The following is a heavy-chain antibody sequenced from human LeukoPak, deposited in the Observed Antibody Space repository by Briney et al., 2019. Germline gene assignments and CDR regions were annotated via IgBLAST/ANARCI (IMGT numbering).Heavy chain of an antibody. CDR2: TYYRSKLYN. CDR3: ARDRWCSSTSCPLYYYYGMDV. V-gene: IGHV6-1*01. CDR1: GDSVSSNSAA. Sequence: SQTLSLPCAISGDSVSSNSAAWNWIRQSPSRGLEWLGRTYYRSKLYNDYAVSVKSRITINPDTSKNQFSLQLNSVTPEDTAVYYCARDRWCSSTSCPLYYYYGMDVWGQGTTVTVSS. J-gene: IGHJ6*02. D-gene: IGHD2-2*01.